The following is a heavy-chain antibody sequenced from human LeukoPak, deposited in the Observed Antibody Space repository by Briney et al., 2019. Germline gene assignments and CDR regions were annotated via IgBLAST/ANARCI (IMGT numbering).Heavy chain of an antibody. CDR1: GGSISSSSYY. V-gene: IGHV4-39*07. Sequence: NASETLSLTCTVSGGSISSSSYYWGWLRQPPGKGLEWIGSIYYSGSTYYNPSLKSRVTISVDTSKNQFSLKLSSVTAADTAVYYCARDCIAARLYYYYYYYMDVWGKGTTVTVSS. CDR3: ARDCIAARLYYYYYYYMDV. D-gene: IGHD6-6*01. CDR2: IYYSGST. J-gene: IGHJ6*03.